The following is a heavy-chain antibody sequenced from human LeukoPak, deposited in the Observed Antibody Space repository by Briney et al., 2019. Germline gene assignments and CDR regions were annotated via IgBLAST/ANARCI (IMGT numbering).Heavy chain of an antibody. Sequence: PGGSLRLSCAASGFTFSSYAMHWVRQAPGTGLEWVAVISYDGSNKYYADSVKGRFTISRDNSKNTLYLQMNSLRAEDTAVYYCARDGTPFRYSGYDWVDYWGQGTLVTVSS. CDR3: ARDGTPFRYSGYDWVDY. V-gene: IGHV3-30*04. CDR2: ISYDGSNK. D-gene: IGHD5-12*01. J-gene: IGHJ4*02. CDR1: GFTFSSYA.